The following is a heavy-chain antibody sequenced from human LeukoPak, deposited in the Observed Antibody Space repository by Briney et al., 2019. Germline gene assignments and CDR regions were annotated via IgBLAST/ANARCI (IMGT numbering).Heavy chain of an antibody. CDR3: GRSRGSGSYSTYYGKDV. Sequence: ASVKVSCKASGYTFSDYSDYYIHWVRQAPGQGLEWMGWISPHNGVANYAQKFQGRVTMTRDTSISTAYVELSSLKSDDTAVYYCGRSRGSGSYSTYYGKDVWGQGTTVTVSS. D-gene: IGHD3-10*01. CDR1: GYTFSDYSDYY. J-gene: IGHJ6*02. V-gene: IGHV1-2*02. CDR2: ISPHNGVA.